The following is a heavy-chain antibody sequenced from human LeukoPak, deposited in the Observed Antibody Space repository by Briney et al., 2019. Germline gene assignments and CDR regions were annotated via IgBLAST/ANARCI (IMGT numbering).Heavy chain of an antibody. CDR1: GFTFSSDA. D-gene: IGHD3-22*01. V-gene: IGHV3-23*01. CDR3: ARDNYYDGFDY. Sequence: GGSLRLSCIGTGFTFSSDAMGWVRQAPGKGLEWVSGISGSGGSTYYADSVKGRFTISRDNSKNTLYLQMNSLRDEDTAVYYCARDNYYDGFDYWGQGTLVTVSS. J-gene: IGHJ4*02. CDR2: ISGSGGST.